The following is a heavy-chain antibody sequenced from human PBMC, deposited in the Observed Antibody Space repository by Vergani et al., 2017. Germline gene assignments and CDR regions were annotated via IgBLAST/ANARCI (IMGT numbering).Heavy chain of an antibody. D-gene: IGHD3-16*01. Sequence: QVQLQESGPGLVKPPGTLSLTCAVSGGSISSSNWWSWVRQPPGKGLEWIGEIYHSGSTNYNPSLKSRVTISVDKPKNQFSLKLSSVTAADTAVYYCARSPAIVFGGCVFNLWGQATLVTVSS. CDR1: GGSISSSNW. V-gene: IGHV4-4*03. CDR3: ARSPAIVFGGCVFNL. CDR2: IYHSGST. J-gene: IGHJ4*02.